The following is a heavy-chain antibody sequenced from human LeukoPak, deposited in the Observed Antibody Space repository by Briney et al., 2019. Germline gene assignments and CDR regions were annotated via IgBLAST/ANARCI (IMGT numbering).Heavy chain of an antibody. V-gene: IGHV3-7*01. J-gene: IGHJ4*02. CDR3: ARAEGLSGSYLRY. Sequence: GGTLRLSCAASGFTFSSYGMSWVRQAPGKGLEWVANIKQDGSEKYYVDSVKGRFTISRDNAKNSLYLQMNSLRAEDTAVYYCARAEGLSGSYLRYWGQGTLVTVSS. D-gene: IGHD3-10*01. CDR2: IKQDGSEK. CDR1: GFTFSSYG.